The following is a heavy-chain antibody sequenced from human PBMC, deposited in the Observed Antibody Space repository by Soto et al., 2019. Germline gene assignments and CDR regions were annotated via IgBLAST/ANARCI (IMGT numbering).Heavy chain of an antibody. CDR3: ARGLRQQKGYYGMDV. CDR2: ISAYNGNT. Sequence: GASVKVSCKASGYTFTSYGVSWVRQAPGQGLEWMGWISAYNGNTNYAQKLQGRVTMTTDTSTSTAYMELRSLRSDDTAVYYCARGLRQQKGYYGMDVWGQGTTVTVSS. D-gene: IGHD3-16*01. V-gene: IGHV1-18*04. CDR1: GYTFTSYG. J-gene: IGHJ6*02.